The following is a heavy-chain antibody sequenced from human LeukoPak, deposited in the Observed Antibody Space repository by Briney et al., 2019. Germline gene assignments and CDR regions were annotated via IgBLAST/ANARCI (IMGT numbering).Heavy chain of an antibody. V-gene: IGHV3-21*01. D-gene: IGHD3-9*01. J-gene: IGHJ4*02. Sequence: GGSLRLSCAASGFTFSSYSMNWVRQAPGKGLEWVSSISSSSSYIYYADSVKGRFTISRANAKNSLYLQMNSRRAEDTAVYYCARPDGVTGILTGYYPFDYWGQGTLVTVSS. CDR1: GFTFSSYS. CDR3: ARPDGVTGILTGYYPFDY. CDR2: ISSSSSYI.